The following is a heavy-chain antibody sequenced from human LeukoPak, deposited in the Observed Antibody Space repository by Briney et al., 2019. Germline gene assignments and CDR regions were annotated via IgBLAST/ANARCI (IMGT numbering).Heavy chain of an antibody. CDR3: ARLDYTNAWCVAY. V-gene: IGHV3-72*01. CDR1: GFTLSDHY. J-gene: IGHJ4*02. D-gene: IGHD6-19*01. Sequence: GGSLRLSCAASGFTLSDHYMEWVRQAPGEGLEWVGRSRNKANSYTTEYAASVRGRFTISRDDSKNSLYLQMNSLKTEDTAIYYCARLDYTNAWCVAYWGQGTLVTVSS. CDR2: SRNKANSYTT.